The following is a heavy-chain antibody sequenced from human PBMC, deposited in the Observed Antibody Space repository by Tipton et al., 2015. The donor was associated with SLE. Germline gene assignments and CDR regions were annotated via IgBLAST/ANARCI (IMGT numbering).Heavy chain of an antibody. CDR2: IKQDGSEK. V-gene: IGHV3-7*03. Sequence: SLRLSCAASGFTFSNYWMSWVRQAPGKGLEWVANIKQDGSEKNYVDSVKGRFTISRDNAKNSLYLQMNSLRAEDTAVYYCARGRTTDYWGQGTLVTVSS. CDR3: ARGRTTDY. CDR1: GFTFSNYW. D-gene: IGHD1-14*01. J-gene: IGHJ4*02.